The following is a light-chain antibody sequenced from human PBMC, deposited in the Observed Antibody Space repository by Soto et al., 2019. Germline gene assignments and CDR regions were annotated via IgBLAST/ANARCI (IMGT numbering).Light chain of an antibody. CDR3: QQYGSSPPIT. V-gene: IGKV3-20*01. J-gene: IGKJ5*01. CDR1: HSVSSSY. CDR2: GAS. Sequence: EIVLTQSPGTLSLSPGERATLSCRASHSVSSSYLTWYRQKPGQAPRRLIYGASSRATGIPDRFSGSGSGTDFTLTISRLEPEDFAVYYCQQYGSSPPITFGQGTRLEIK.